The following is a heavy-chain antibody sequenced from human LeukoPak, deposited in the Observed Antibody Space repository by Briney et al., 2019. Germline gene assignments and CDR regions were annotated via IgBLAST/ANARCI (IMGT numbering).Heavy chain of an antibody. CDR1: GGSVSSYH. CDR3: ARDTDSSGYYDS. Sequence: SSETLSLTCIVSGGSVSSYHWTWIRQPPGKGLEWIGYIYNSGSTNYSPSLKSRVTISVDTSKNQFSLKLSSVTAADTAVYYCARDTDSSGYYDSWGQGTLVTVSS. J-gene: IGHJ5*01. V-gene: IGHV4-59*02. D-gene: IGHD3-22*01. CDR2: IYNSGST.